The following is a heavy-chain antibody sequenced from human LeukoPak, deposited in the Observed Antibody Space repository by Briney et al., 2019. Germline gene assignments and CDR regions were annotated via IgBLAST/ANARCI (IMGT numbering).Heavy chain of an antibody. V-gene: IGHV3-30*04. J-gene: IGHJ4*02. CDR2: ISYDGSNK. Sequence: GGSLRLSCAASGFTFSSYAMHWVRQAPGKGLEWVAVISYDGSNKYYADSVKGRFTISRDNSKNTLYLQMNSLRAEDTAVYYCARDPTMVRGVIGQYYFDYWGQGTLVTVSS. D-gene: IGHD3-10*01. CDR3: ARDPTMVRGVIGQYYFDY. CDR1: GFTFSSYA.